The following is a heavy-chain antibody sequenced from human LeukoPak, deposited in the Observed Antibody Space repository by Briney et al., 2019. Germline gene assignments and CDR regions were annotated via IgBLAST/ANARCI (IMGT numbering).Heavy chain of an antibody. CDR3: ARHDPSGSYVPNDAFDI. D-gene: IGHD1-26*01. CDR1: GGSFSGYY. J-gene: IGHJ3*02. CDR2: IYYSGST. Sequence: SETLSLTCAVYGGSFSGYYWSWIRQPPGKGLEWIGSIYYSGSTYYNPSLKSRVTISVDTSKNQFSLKLSSVTAADTAVYYCARHDPSGSYVPNDAFDIWGQGTMVTVSS. V-gene: IGHV4-34*01.